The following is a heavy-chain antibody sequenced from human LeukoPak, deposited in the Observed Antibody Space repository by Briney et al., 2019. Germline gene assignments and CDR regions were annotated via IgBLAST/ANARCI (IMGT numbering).Heavy chain of an antibody. CDR1: GYSISSGYY. D-gene: IGHD6-19*01. J-gene: IGHJ4*02. CDR3: VLTGSSGWYYFDY. Sequence: SETLSLTCTVSGYSISSGYYWGWIRQPPGKGLEWIGRIYSSGSTNYNPSLMSRVTMSVDTSKNQFSLKLSSVTAADTAVYHCVLTGSSGWYYFDYWGQGTLVTVSS. V-gene: IGHV4-38-2*02. CDR2: IYSSGST.